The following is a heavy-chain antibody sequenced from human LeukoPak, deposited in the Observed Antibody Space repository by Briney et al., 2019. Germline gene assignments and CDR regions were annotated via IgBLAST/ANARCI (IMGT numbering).Heavy chain of an antibody. CDR3: ASTYYYDSSGDYAPSYYYYGMDV. Sequence: GSSVEVSCKASGGTFSSYAISWVRQAPGQGLEWMGGIIPIFGTANYAQKFQGRVTITADESTSTAYMELSSLRSEDTAVYYCASTYYYDSSGDYAPSYYYYGMDVWGQGTTVTVSS. CDR1: GGTFSSYA. CDR2: IIPIFGTA. D-gene: IGHD3-22*01. J-gene: IGHJ6*02. V-gene: IGHV1-69*01.